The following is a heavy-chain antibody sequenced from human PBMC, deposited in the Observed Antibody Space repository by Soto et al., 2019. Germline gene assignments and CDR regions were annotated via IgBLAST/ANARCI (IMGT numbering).Heavy chain of an antibody. Sequence: GRSLRLSCAASGFTFDDYAMHWVRQAPGKGLEWVSGISWSSGSIGYADSVKGRFTISRDNAKNSLYLQMNSLRAEDTALYYCAKDQEEAQLIGRYYYYYMDVWGKAITVTVS. CDR3: AKDQEEAQLIGRYYYYYMDV. CDR1: GFTFDDYA. J-gene: IGHJ6*03. D-gene: IGHD2-8*01. CDR2: ISWSSGSI. V-gene: IGHV3-9*01.